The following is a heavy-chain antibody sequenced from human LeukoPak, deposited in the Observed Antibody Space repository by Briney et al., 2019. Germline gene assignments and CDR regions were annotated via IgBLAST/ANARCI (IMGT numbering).Heavy chain of an antibody. CDR3: ARLNGPKYSSGWLYYFDD. CDR2: IYPDDSDT. D-gene: IGHD6-19*01. V-gene: IGHV5-51*01. CDR1: GYSFTSYW. J-gene: IGHJ4*02. Sequence: NHGESLKISCKGSGYSFTSYWIGWVRQMPGKGLEWMGIIYPDDSDTRYSPSFQGQVTISTDKSISTAYLQWSSLKASDTAMYYCARLNGPKYSSGWLYYFDDWGQGTLVTVSS.